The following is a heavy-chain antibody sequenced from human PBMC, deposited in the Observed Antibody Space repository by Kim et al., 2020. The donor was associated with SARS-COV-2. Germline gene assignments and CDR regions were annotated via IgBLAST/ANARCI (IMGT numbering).Heavy chain of an antibody. CDR3: ARGRERLTQWDD. Sequence: GGSLRLSCAASGFTFSSYSMNWVRQAPGKGLEWVSSISSSSSYIYYADSVKGRFTISRDNAKNSLYLQMNSLRAEDTAVYYCARGRERLTQWDDWGQGTLVTVSS. CDR1: GFTFSSYS. CDR2: ISSSSSYI. J-gene: IGHJ4*02. V-gene: IGHV3-21*01. D-gene: IGHD6-19*01.